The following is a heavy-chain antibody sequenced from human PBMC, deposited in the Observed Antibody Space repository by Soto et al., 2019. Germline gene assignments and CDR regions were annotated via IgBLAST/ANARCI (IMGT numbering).Heavy chain of an antibody. CDR1: GYTFTSYY. D-gene: IGHD1-26*01. CDR3: ARDGEWELLLKQSHNWFDP. CDR2: INPSNGNT. V-gene: IGHV1-46*01. Sequence: GASVKVSCKASGYTFTSYYMHWVRQAPGQGLEWMGIINPSNGNTSYAQKLQGRVTMTTDTSTSTAYMELRSLRSDDTAVYYCARDGEWELLLKQSHNWFDPWGQGTLVTVS. J-gene: IGHJ5*02.